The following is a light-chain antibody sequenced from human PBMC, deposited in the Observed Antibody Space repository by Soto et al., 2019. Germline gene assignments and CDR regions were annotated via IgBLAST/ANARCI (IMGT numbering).Light chain of an antibody. J-gene: IGKJ2*01. Sequence: DIQMTQSPSTLSASVGDRVTITCRASQSISRGLSGYQQKPGKAPRFLIYDASSMDPVVPARFSGSGSGTDFTLTVSRLEPDDFAVYYWQQYGSSSPTFGQGTKVEIK. CDR2: DAS. CDR3: QQYGSSSPT. CDR1: QSISRG. V-gene: IGKV1-5*01.